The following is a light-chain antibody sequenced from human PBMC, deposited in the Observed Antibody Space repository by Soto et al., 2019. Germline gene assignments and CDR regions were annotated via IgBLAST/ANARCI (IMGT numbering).Light chain of an antibody. Sequence: QTVVTQEPSFSVSPGRTVTLTCGLSSGSVSTNYYPSWYQQTPGQAPRTLIYSTNTRSSRVPDRFSGSILGNKAALTITGAQADDESDYYCVLYMGGGIWVFGGGTKLTVL. J-gene: IGLJ3*02. CDR2: STN. CDR3: VLYMGGGIWV. V-gene: IGLV8-61*01. CDR1: SGSVSTNYY.